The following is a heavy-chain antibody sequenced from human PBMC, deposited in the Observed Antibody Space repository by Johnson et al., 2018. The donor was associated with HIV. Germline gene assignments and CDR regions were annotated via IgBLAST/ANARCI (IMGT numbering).Heavy chain of an antibody. CDR3: ARAGPSDAFDI. J-gene: IGHJ3*02. CDR2: IGTAGDT. Sequence: VQLMESGGGLVQPGGSLRLSCAASGFTFSSYDMHWVRQATGKGLEWVSAIGTAGDTYYPGSVKGRFTISRENAQNSLYLQMNSLRAGDTAVYYCARAGPSDAFDIWGQGTMVTVSS. CDR1: GFTFSSYD. V-gene: IGHV3-13*01.